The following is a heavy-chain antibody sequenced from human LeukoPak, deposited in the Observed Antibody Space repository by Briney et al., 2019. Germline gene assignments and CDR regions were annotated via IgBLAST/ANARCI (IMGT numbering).Heavy chain of an antibody. V-gene: IGHV1-69*13. D-gene: IGHD6-19*01. Sequence: SVKVSCKASGGTFSSYAISWVRQAPGQGLEWMGGIIPIFGTANYAQKFQGRVTITADESTSTAYMELSSLRSGDTAVYYCARGGKAVAGIFYYYGMDVWGQGTTVTVSS. CDR2: IIPIFGTA. CDR1: GGTFSSYA. CDR3: ARGGKAVAGIFYYYGMDV. J-gene: IGHJ6*02.